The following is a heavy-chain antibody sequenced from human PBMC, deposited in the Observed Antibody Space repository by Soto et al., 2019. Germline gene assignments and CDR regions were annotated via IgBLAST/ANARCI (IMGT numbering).Heavy chain of an antibody. CDR3: TRLPPHPRPALDQ. CDR1: GFNFGEFA. J-gene: IGHJ4*02. Sequence: PGGSLRLSCITSGFNFGEFALSWVRQAPGKGLEWVSFIRSKRYGGTAEYAASVRGRFSLSRDDYRGVAYLEMNSLKTEDSAVYYCTRLPPHPRPALDQWGPGTLVTVSS. CDR2: IRSKRYGGTA. V-gene: IGHV3-49*04. D-gene: IGHD2-2*01.